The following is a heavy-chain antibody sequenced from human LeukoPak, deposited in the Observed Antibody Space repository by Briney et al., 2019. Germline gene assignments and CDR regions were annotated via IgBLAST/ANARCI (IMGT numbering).Heavy chain of an antibody. D-gene: IGHD5-18*01. CDR1: GYTFTTYA. J-gene: IGHJ4*02. Sequence: ASVKVSCKASGYTFTTYAIHWVRQAPGQRLECMGWINVGNGDTKYSQRFQGRVTITRDTSASTAYMDLSSLRSEDTAVYYCARESPQRSGYSYTHWGQGSLVTVSS. CDR2: INVGNGDT. V-gene: IGHV1-3*01. CDR3: ARESPQRSGYSYTH.